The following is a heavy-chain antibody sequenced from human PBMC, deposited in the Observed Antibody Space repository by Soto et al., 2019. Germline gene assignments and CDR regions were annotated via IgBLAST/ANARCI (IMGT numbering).Heavy chain of an antibody. V-gene: IGHV1-69*02. J-gene: IGHJ4*02. D-gene: IGHD6-6*01. CDR2: IIPILGIA. CDR1: GGTFSSYT. CDR3: ARGGSSSSSGYYFDY. Sequence: GASVKVSCKASGGTFSSYTISWVRQAPGQGLEWMGRIIPILGIANYAQKFQGRVTITADKSTSTAYMELSSLRSEDTAVYYCARGGSSSSSGYYFDYWGQGTLVTVSS.